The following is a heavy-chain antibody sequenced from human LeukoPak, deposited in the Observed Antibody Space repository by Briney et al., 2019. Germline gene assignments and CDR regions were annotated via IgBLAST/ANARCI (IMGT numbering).Heavy chain of an antibody. J-gene: IGHJ4*02. V-gene: IGHV1-46*01. Sequence: ASVKVSCKASGYTFTSYYMHWVRQAPGQGLEWMGIINPSGGSTSYAQKFQGRVTMTRDTSISTAYMELSRLRSDDTAVYYCARGPQYCSSTSCYPDNWGQGTLVTVSS. CDR2: INPSGGST. CDR3: ARGPQYCSSTSCYPDN. CDR1: GYTFTSYY. D-gene: IGHD2-2*01.